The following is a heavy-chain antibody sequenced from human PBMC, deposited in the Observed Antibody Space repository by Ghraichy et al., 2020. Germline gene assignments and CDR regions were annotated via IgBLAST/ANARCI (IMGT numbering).Heavy chain of an antibody. J-gene: IGHJ3*02. Sequence: ASVKVSCKPSGSTVSTSAFHWVRQAPGQRPEWLGWINTANHNTKYSQKFQGRVTITTDTSASTAYMKLSSLRSEDTALYYCVLAARLGDPSDPFDIWGQGTMVTVSS. V-gene: IGHV1-3*04. D-gene: IGHD6-6*01. CDR2: INTANHNT. CDR3: VLAARLGDPSDPFDI. CDR1: GSTVSTSA.